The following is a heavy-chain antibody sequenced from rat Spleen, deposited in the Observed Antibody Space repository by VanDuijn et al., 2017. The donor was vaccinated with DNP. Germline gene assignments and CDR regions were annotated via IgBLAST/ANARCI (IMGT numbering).Heavy chain of an antibody. CDR1: GFTFSYYG. J-gene: IGHJ3*01. Sequence: EVQLVESGGGFVQPGGSLKLSCAASGFTFSYYGMAWVRQPPKKGLEWVATISTSGGSTSHRDSVKGRFRISRDNAKSTLYLQMNSLRSEDTATYYCATHGYYNSDWFAYWGQGTLVTVSS. V-gene: IGHV5S23*01. D-gene: IGHD1-8*01. CDR2: ISTSGGST. CDR3: ATHGYYNSDWFAY.